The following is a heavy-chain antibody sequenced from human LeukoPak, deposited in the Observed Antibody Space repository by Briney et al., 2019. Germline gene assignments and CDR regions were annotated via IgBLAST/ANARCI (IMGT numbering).Heavy chain of an antibody. J-gene: IGHJ5*02. CDR3: AGDWLDNWKQNWFDP. CDR1: GGTFSSYA. V-gene: IGHV1-69*13. CDR2: IIPIFGTA. D-gene: IGHD1-20*01. Sequence: SVKVSCKASGGTFSSYAISWVRQAPGQGLEWMGGIIPIFGTANYAQKFQGRVTITADESTSTAYMELSSLRSEDTAVYYCAGDWLDNWKQNWFDPWGQGTLVTVSS.